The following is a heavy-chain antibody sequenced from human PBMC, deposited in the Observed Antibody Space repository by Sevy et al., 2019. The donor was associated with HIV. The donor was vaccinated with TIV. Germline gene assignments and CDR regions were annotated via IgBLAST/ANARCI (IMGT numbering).Heavy chain of an antibody. CDR2: VDDSGRT. D-gene: IGHD3-9*01. Sequence: SETLSLICTVSGGSINSFYWNWIRQSPGKGLEWIGYVDDSGRTNSNPSLKSRVTISKDMSQNQVSLKLTSVTAAETAVYYCAREVYDIMTGYSGGMDVWGQGTTVTVSS. CDR3: AREVYDIMTGYSGGMDV. V-gene: IGHV4-59*01. J-gene: IGHJ6*02. CDR1: GGSINSFY.